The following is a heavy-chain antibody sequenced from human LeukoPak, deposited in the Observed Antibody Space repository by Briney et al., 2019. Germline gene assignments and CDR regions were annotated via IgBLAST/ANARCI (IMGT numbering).Heavy chain of an antibody. D-gene: IGHD2-2*01. CDR1: VFSFSSYA. CDR2: MRASTNYK. Sequence: GVSLRLSCAASVFSFSSYAFIWPRQARGKGLEGVSEMRASTNYKYYADGVKGRLTISRDSSKTMLLLQMNSLRAEDTDVYYCARGQRSCNSARCHLWYFDLWGRGSLASVSS. J-gene: IGHJ2*01. V-gene: IGHV3-23*01. CDR3: ARGQRSCNSARCHLWYFDL.